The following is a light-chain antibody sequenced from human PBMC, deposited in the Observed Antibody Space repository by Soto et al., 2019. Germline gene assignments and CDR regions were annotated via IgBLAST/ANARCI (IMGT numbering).Light chain of an antibody. V-gene: IGLV2-14*01. CDR3: SSYRGSSTQV. CDR1: SSDVGTYKY. J-gene: IGLJ1*01. Sequence: QSALTQPASVSGSPGQSITISCIGTSSDVGTYKYVSWFQQHPGKAPKLIIYEVSNRPSGASNRFSGSKSGNTASLTISGLQADDEADYYCSSYRGSSTQVFGTGTKLTVL. CDR2: EVS.